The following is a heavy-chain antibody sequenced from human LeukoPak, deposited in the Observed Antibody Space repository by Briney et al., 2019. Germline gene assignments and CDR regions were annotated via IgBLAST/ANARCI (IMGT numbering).Heavy chain of an antibody. CDR2: INPSGGST. CDR1: AYTFTSYA. J-gene: IGHJ4*02. D-gene: IGHD6-13*01. CDR3: ARVNSSSWYGAFDY. Sequence: ASVKVSCKASAYTFTSYAISWVRQAPGQGLEWMGIINPSGGSTSYAQKFQGRVTMTRDTSTSTVYMELSSLRSEDTAVYYCARVNSSSWYGAFDYWGQGTLVTVSS. V-gene: IGHV1-46*01.